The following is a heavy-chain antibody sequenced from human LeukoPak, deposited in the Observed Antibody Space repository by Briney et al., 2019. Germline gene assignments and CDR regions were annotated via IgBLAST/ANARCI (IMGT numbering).Heavy chain of an antibody. CDR1: GGTFSSYG. Sequence: SVKVSCKASGGTFSSYGISWVRQAPGQGLEWMGGIIPIFGTANYAQKFQGRVTITADKSTSTAYMELSSPRSEDTAVYYCARGPLRGYCSGGSCYSRYMDVWGKGTTVTVSS. CDR2: IIPIFGTA. CDR3: ARGPLRGYCSGGSCYSRYMDV. V-gene: IGHV1-69*06. J-gene: IGHJ6*03. D-gene: IGHD2-15*01.